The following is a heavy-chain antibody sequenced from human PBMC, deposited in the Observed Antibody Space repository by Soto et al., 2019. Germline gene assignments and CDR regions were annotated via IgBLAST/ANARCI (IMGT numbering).Heavy chain of an antibody. V-gene: IGHV3-23*01. CDR3: AKGSGYDILTGYPPGYYYYYGMDV. CDR2: ISGSGGST. CDR1: GFTFSSYA. J-gene: IGHJ6*02. D-gene: IGHD3-9*01. Sequence: VGSLRLSCAASGFTFSSYAMSWVRQAPGKGLEWVSAISGSGGSTYYADSVKGRFTISRDNSKNTLYLQMNSLRAEDTAVYYCAKGSGYDILTGYPPGYYYYYGMDVWGQGTTVTVSS.